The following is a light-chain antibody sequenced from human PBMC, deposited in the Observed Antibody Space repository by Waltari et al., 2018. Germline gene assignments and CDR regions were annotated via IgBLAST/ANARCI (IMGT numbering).Light chain of an antibody. CDR2: VNSDGSH. CDR3: QSGGHGTWV. V-gene: IGLV4-69*01. CDR1: SGHSSNI. Sequence: QLVLTQSPSASASLGASVRLTCTLDSGHSSNIIAWHQQRPEKGPRYLMKVNSDGSHSKGDESPDRFSGSGSGAERYLTISSVQSEDEADYYCQSGGHGTWVFGGGTKLTVL. J-gene: IGLJ3*02.